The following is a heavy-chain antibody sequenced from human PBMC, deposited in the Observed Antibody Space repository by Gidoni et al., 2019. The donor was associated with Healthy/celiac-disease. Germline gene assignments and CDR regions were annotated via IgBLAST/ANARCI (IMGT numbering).Heavy chain of an antibody. V-gene: IGHV1-58*01. CDR2: IVVGSGNT. J-gene: IGHJ6*02. CDR3: AAGPSSRYYYYYGMDV. D-gene: IGHD6-13*01. CDR1: GFTFTSSA. Sequence: QMQLVQSGPEVKKPGTSVKVSCKASGFTFTSSAVQWVRQARGQRLEWIGWIVVGSGNTNYAQKFQERVTITRDMSTSTAYMELSSLRSEDTAVYYCAAGPSSRYYYYYGMDVWGQGTTVTVSS.